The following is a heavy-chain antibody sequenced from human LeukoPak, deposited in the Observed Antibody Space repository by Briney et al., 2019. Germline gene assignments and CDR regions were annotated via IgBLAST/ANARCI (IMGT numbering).Heavy chain of an antibody. Sequence: PGGSLRLSCAASGFTFSNAWMSWVRQAPGKGLEWVGRIKSKTDGGTTDYAAPVKGRFTISRDDSKNTLYLQINSLKTENTAVYYCTTGTTNYYDSIHPAGDYWGQGTLVTVSS. V-gene: IGHV3-15*01. CDR1: GFTFSNAW. CDR3: TTGTTNYYDSIHPAGDY. J-gene: IGHJ4*02. CDR2: IKSKTDGGTT. D-gene: IGHD3-22*01.